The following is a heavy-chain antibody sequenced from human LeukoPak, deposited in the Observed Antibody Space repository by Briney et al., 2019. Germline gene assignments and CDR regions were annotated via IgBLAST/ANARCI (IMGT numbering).Heavy chain of an antibody. CDR3: ARMGGRITMVRGADP. Sequence: SETLSLTCAVYGGSFSGYYWSWIRQPPGTGLEWIGEINHSGSTNYNPSLKSRVTISVDTSKNQFSLKLSSVTAADTAVYYCARMGGRITMVRGADPWGQGTLVTVSS. D-gene: IGHD3-10*01. J-gene: IGHJ5*02. CDR2: INHSGST. CDR1: GGSFSGYY. V-gene: IGHV4-34*01.